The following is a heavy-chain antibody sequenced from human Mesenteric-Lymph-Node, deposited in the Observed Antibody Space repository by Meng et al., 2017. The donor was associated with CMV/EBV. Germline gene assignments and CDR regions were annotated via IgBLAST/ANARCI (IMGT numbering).Heavy chain of an antibody. CDR3: AKSRSSTPGIVDD. Sequence: VQVHESVPGLVKPSETLSLTCIVSGVSVTSGAYHWSWIRQSPGKGLEWIGYIYGTGITIYNPSLKSRVTILLETSKNQFSLKLNSVTTADTAVYYCAKSRSSTPGIVDDWGQGTLVTVSS. D-gene: IGHD2/OR15-2a*01. J-gene: IGHJ4*02. CDR2: IYGTGIT. V-gene: IGHV4-61*08. CDR1: GVSVTSGAYH.